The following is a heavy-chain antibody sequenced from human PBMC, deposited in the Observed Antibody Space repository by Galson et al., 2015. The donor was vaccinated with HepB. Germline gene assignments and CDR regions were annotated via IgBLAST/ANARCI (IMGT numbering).Heavy chain of an antibody. CDR3: AHSSYYYDSSGYYVDY. D-gene: IGHD3-22*01. J-gene: IGHJ4*02. V-gene: IGHV2-5*02. Sequence: PALVKPTQTLTLTCTFSGFSLSTSGVGVGWIRQPPGKALEWLALIYWDDDKRYSPSLKSRLTITKDTSKNQVVLTMTNMDPVDTATYYCAHSSYYYDSSGYYVDYWGQGTLVTVSS. CDR1: GFSLSTSGVG. CDR2: IYWDDDK.